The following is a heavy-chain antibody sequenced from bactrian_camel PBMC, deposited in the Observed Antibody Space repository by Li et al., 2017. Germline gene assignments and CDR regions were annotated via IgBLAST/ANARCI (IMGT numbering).Heavy chain of an antibody. V-gene: IGHV3S59*01. CDR3: AAREDGSCSLNPRGTY. CDR1: GYTYRTYC. J-gene: IGHJ4*01. CDR2: ISPPIVTA. Sequence: VESGGGSVQAGGSLRLSCAASGYTYRTYCMGWFRQAPGKEREAVASISPPIVTAWYAEAVKGRFTISQDGIDNTLYLQMNSLKPEDTAIYYCAAREDGSCSLNPRGTYRGQGTQVTVS.